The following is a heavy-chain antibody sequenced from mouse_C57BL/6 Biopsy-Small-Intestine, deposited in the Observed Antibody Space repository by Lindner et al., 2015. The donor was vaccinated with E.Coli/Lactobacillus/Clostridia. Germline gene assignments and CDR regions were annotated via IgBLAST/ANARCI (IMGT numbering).Heavy chain of an antibody. D-gene: IGHD2-4*01. Sequence: VQLQESGAELVKPGASVKISCKASGYAFSSYWMNWVKQRPGKGLEWIGQIYPGDGDTNYNGKFKGKATLTADKSSSTAYMQLSSLTSEDSAVYFCARDGYYDYDGYWGQGTTLTVSS. J-gene: IGHJ2*01. V-gene: IGHV1-80*01. CDR1: GYAFSSYW. CDR2: IYPGDGDT. CDR3: ARDGYYDYDGY.